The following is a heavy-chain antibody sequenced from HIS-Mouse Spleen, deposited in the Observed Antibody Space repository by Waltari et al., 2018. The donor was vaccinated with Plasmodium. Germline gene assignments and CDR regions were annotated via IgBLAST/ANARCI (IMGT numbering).Heavy chain of an antibody. D-gene: IGHD3-9*01. V-gene: IGHV4-59*01. CDR3: AREPYDILTGYYDAFDI. J-gene: IGHJ3*02. Sequence: QVQLQESGPGLVKPSETLSLTCTVSGGSISSYYWSWIRQPPGKGLEWIGDIHYSGSTNYNPSLKSRVTISVDTSKNQFSLKLSSVTAADTAVYYCAREPYDILTGYYDAFDIWGQGTMVTVSS. CDR1: GGSISSYY. CDR2: IHYSGST.